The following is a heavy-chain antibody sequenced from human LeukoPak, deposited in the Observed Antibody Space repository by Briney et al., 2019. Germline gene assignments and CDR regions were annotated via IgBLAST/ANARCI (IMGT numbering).Heavy chain of an antibody. CDR3: AKGPLGLLWFGELLGDFDY. V-gene: IGHV3-23*01. CDR2: ISGSGGST. CDR1: GFTFSSYW. Sequence: GGSLRLSCAASGFTFSSYWMSWVRQAPGKGLEWVSAISGSGGSTYYADSVKGRFTISRDNSKNTLYLQMNSLRAEDTAVYYCAKGPLGLLWFGELLGDFDYWGQGTLVTVSS. D-gene: IGHD3-10*01. J-gene: IGHJ4*02.